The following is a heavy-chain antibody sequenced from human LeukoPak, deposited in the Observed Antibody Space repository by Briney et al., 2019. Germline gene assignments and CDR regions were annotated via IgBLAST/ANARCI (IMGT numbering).Heavy chain of an antibody. V-gene: IGHV3-49*04. CDR1: GFTLDDYG. CDR2: IRSKAYGGTT. Sequence: SLRLSCTASGFTLDDYGVSWVRQAPGKGLEWVGFIRSKAYGGTTEYAASVKGRSTISRDDSKSIVYLQMNSLKTEDTAVYYCSNCAGSGYHCNRFDSWGQGTLVTVSS. D-gene: IGHD3-22*01. CDR3: SNCAGSGYHCNRFDS. J-gene: IGHJ4*02.